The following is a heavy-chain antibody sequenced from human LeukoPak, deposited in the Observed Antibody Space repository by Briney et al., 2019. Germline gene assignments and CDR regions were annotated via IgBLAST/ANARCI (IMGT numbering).Heavy chain of an antibody. CDR3: ARFRGVAGTSPFDY. V-gene: IGHV3-30*03. CDR1: GFTFSTYG. J-gene: IGHJ4*02. D-gene: IGHD6-19*01. Sequence: GGSLRLSCAASGFTFSTYGMHWVRQAPGKGLEWVAVISYDGRNKYYPDSVKGRFTISRDNSKNTLYLQMNSLRAEDTAVYYCARFRGVAGTSPFDYWGQGTLVTVSS. CDR2: ISYDGRNK.